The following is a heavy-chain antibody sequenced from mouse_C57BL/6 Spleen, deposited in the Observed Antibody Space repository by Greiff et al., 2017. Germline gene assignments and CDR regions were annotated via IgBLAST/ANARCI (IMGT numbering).Heavy chain of an antibody. D-gene: IGHD2-3*01. V-gene: IGHV1-15*01. CDR2: IDPETGGT. Sequence: VQLQQSGAELVRPGASVTLSCKASGYTFTDYEMHWVKQTPVHGLEWIGAIDPETGGTAYNQKFKGKAILTADKSSSTAYMELRSLTSEDSAVYYCTRARDGYYNVDYWGQGTTLTVSS. CDR3: TRARDGYYNVDY. J-gene: IGHJ2*01. CDR1: GYTFTDYE.